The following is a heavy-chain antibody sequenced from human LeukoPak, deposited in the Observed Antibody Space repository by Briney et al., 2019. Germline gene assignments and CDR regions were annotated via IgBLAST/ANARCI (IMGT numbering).Heavy chain of an antibody. CDR3: ARHSGSYYYYYYMDV. D-gene: IGHD1-26*01. V-gene: IGHV4-59*08. CDR2: IYYSGST. J-gene: IGHJ6*03. Sequence: SETLSLTCTVSGGSISSYYWSWLRQPPGKGLEWIGYIYYSGSTNYNPSLKSRVTISVDTSKNQFSLKLSSVTAADTAVYYCARHSGSYYYYYYMDVWGKGTTVTVSS. CDR1: GGSISSYY.